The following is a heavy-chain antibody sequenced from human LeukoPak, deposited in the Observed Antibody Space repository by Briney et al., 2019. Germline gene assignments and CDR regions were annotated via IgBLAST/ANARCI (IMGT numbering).Heavy chain of an antibody. D-gene: IGHD6-19*01. J-gene: IGHJ3*02. CDR2: ISAYNGNT. CDR3: ARASGYSSGWYLGAFDI. V-gene: IGHV1-18*01. Sequence: GASVKVSCKASGYTFTSYGISWVRQAPGQGLEWMGWISAYNGNTNYAQKLQGRVTMTTDTSTSTAYMELRSLRSDDTAVYYCARASGYSSGWYLGAFDIWGQGTMVTVSS. CDR1: GYTFTSYG.